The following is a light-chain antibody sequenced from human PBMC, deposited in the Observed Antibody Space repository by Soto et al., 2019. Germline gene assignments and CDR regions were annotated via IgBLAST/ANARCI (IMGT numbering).Light chain of an antibody. CDR3: SSYAGSSNV. CDR1: SSDVGSYDY. CDR2: NVN. V-gene: IGLV2-8*01. J-gene: IGLJ1*01. Sequence: QSALIQPPPVSGSPGQSVTISCTGTSSDVGSYDYVSWYQQHPGTVPKPMIYNVNTRPSGVPDRFSGSKSGNTASMTISGLQAEDEADYYCSSYAGSSNVFGTGTKVTVL.